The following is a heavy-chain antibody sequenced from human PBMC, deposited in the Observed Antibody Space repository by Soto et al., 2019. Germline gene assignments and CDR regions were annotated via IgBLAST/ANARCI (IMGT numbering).Heavy chain of an antibody. J-gene: IGHJ5*02. V-gene: IGHV1-3*01. Sequence: SVKVSCKASGYTFTNYGLHWVRQAPGQRLEWMGWINAANGDTKYSPKFQGSVTITRDTSASTAYMELSSLRSEDTAVYYCVRRHVSATGIDWFDPWGQGTLVTVSS. D-gene: IGHD6-13*01. CDR1: GYTFTNYG. CDR2: INAANGDT. CDR3: VRRHVSATGIDWFDP.